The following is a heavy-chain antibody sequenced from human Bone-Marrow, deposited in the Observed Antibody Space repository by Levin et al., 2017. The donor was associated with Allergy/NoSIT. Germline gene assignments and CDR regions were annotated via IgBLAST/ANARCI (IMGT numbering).Heavy chain of an antibody. V-gene: IGHV3-74*01. Sequence: HSGGSLRLSCGASGFTFSNYWMHWVRQGQGKGLVWLSRINGDGSRTHFADSEKGRFTISRDNAKNTLYLQMDSLGAEDTAVYYCVRDAKDFRAFDLWGQGTMVIVSS. CDR2: INGDGSRT. D-gene: IGHD3-3*01. CDR1: GFTFSNYW. J-gene: IGHJ3*01. CDR3: VRDAKDFRAFDL.